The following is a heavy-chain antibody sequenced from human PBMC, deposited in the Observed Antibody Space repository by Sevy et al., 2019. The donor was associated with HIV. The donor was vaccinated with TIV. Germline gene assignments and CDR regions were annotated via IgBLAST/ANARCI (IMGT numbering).Heavy chain of an antibody. CDR3: ARDGARNTIVQGVMAYYHGMDV. Sequence: GGSLRLSCAASGFTFSTYSMNWVRQAPGKGLEWVSSISSSSNYIYYADSVKGRFTISRDKAKNTLYLQMNSLRAEDTALYYCARDGARNTIVQGVMAYYHGMDVWGQGTTVTVSS. CDR1: GFTFSTYS. V-gene: IGHV3-21*01. J-gene: IGHJ6*02. CDR2: ISSSSNYI. D-gene: IGHD3-10*01.